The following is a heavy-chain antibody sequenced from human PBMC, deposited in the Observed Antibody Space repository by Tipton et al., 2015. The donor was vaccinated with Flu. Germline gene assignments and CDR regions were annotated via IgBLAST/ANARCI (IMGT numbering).Heavy chain of an antibody. CDR3: ARGSEYANAYLDF. Sequence: AGLVKPSETLSLTCAVYGGSFSGHYWSWIRRPPGKGLEWIGEINHSGSPNYNPSLKSRVTISVDTSKNQFSLKVTSLTAADTAVYYCARGSEYANAYLDFWGQGTLVTVSS. J-gene: IGHJ4*02. D-gene: IGHD2-2*01. CDR1: GGSFSGHY. CDR2: INHSGSP. V-gene: IGHV4-34*01.